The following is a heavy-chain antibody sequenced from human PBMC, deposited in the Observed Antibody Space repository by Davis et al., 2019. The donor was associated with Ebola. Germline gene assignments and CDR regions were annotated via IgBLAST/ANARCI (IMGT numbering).Heavy chain of an antibody. CDR2: INHSGST. D-gene: IGHD1-26*01. V-gene: IGHV4-34*01. J-gene: IGHJ5*02. Sequence: MPSETLSLTCAVYGGSFSGYYWSWIRPPPGKGLAWIGEINHSGSTNYNPSLKSRVTISVDTSKNQFSLKLSSVTAADTAVYYCARGYSGWFDPWGQGTLVTVSS. CDR3: ARGYSGWFDP. CDR1: GGSFSGYY.